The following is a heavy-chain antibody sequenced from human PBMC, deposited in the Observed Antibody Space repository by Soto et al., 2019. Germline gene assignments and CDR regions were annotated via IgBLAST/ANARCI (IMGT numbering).Heavy chain of an antibody. Sequence: QVQLVQSGAEVKKPGSSVKVSCKASGGTFSSYAISWVRQAPGQGLEWMGGIIPIFGTANYAQKFQGRVTITADESTSTAYMELSSLRSEDTGVYYCAIYYYGSGSYRLDAFDIWGQGTMVTVS. CDR1: GGTFSSYA. V-gene: IGHV1-69*01. CDR2: IIPIFGTA. CDR3: AIYYYGSGSYRLDAFDI. J-gene: IGHJ3*02. D-gene: IGHD3-10*01.